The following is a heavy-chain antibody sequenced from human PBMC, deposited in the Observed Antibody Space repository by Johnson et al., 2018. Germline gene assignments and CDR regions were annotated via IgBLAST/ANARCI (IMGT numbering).Heavy chain of an antibody. Sequence: QVQLVQCGGGVVQPGRSLRLSCAASGFTFSSYGMHWVRQAPGKGLEWVAVISYAGSNKYYADSVKGRFTISIDNSKNTLSLQMNRLRAEDSAVYYCANTHVEMATIGGAFDIWGQGTMVTVSS. CDR2: ISYAGSNK. CDR3: ANTHVEMATIGGAFDI. V-gene: IGHV3-30*18. J-gene: IGHJ3*02. CDR1: GFTFSSYG. D-gene: IGHD5-24*01.